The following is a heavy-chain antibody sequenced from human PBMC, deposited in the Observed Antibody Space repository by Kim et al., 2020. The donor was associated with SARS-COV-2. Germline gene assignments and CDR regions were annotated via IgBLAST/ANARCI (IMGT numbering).Heavy chain of an antibody. Sequence: GGSLRLSCEASGFTFSTYWMTWVRQPPGKGLEWVANIKQDGSAKYYVDSLKGRFTISKDNAKNSVYLQMNSLRAEDTAVYYCARDRGPNLFDYWGQGTLVTVSS. CDR2: IKQDGSAK. V-gene: IGHV3-7*01. CDR3: ARDRGPNLFDY. J-gene: IGHJ4*02. D-gene: IGHD2-8*01. CDR1: GFTFSTYW.